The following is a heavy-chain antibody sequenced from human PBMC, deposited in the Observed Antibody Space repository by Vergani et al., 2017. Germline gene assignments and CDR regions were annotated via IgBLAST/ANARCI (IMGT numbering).Heavy chain of an antibody. CDR2: ISAYNGNT. J-gene: IGHJ6*02. CDR3: AKLHLDNFYCSSGFIDV. V-gene: IGHV1-18*01. D-gene: IGHD3-22*01. Sequence: QVQLVQSGAEVKKPGASVKVSCKASGYTFTSYGISWVRQAPGQGLEWRGWISAYNGNTNYAQKLQGRVTRTTDTSTSTAYIELRGLRSDDTAVYYCAKLHLDNFYCSSGFIDVWGQGTTVTVSS. CDR1: GYTFTSYG.